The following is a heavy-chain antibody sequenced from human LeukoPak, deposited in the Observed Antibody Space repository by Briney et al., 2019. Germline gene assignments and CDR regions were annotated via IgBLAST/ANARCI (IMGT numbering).Heavy chain of an antibody. J-gene: IGHJ4*02. V-gene: IGHV4-59*08. CDR1: GGSISGYY. D-gene: IGHD7-27*01. Sequence: SETLSLTGTVSGGSISGYYYSWIRQTPGKTLEWIGSFYYSGSTNYNPSLKSRVTISADTSKNQLSLKLSSVTAADTAVYYCARHRPTGDLGPHYYFDYWGQGTLVTVSS. CDR3: ARHRPTGDLGPHYYFDY. CDR2: FYYSGST.